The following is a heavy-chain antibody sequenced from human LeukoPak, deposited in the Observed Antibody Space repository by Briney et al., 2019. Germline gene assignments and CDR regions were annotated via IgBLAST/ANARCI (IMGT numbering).Heavy chain of an antibody. Sequence: PSETLSLTCAVYGGSFSGYYWSWIRQPPGKGLEWIGEINHSGSTNYKPSLKSRVTISVDTSKNQFSLKLSSVTAADTAVYYCARVPYGSGLFSGYYYYYGMDVWGQGTTVTVSS. D-gene: IGHD3-10*01. V-gene: IGHV4-34*01. J-gene: IGHJ6*02. CDR2: INHSGST. CDR3: ARVPYGSGLFSGYYYYYGMDV. CDR1: GGSFSGYY.